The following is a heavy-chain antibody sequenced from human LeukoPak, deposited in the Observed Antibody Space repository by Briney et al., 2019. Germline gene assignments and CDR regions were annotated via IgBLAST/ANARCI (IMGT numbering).Heavy chain of an antibody. D-gene: IGHD1-26*01. Sequence: PSQTLSLTCTVSGGSISSLPYYWSWIRQPAGKGLEWIGQIYATGSTNYNPSLKSRVTISLDTSRNQFSLNLSYVTAADTAAYYCATAYNGSYYFADYWGQGILVTVSS. CDR3: ATAYNGSYYFADY. V-gene: IGHV4-61*09. CDR2: IYATGST. CDR1: GGSISSLPYY. J-gene: IGHJ4*02.